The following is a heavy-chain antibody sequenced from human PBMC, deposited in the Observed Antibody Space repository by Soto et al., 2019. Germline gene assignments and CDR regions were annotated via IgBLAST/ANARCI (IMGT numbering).Heavy chain of an antibody. Sequence: PGGSLRLSCAASGFISTSYGMHWVRQAPGKGLEWMALILHDGSAEYYADSVKGRFTISRDNSKNTLYLQMNSLTAEDTAVYYCARSRDGYSFYFYYGMDGWGQGTTVTVS. D-gene: IGHD4-4*01. CDR1: GFISTSYG. V-gene: IGHV3-30*03. CDR3: ARSRDGYSFYFYYGMDG. CDR2: ILHDGSAE. J-gene: IGHJ6*02.